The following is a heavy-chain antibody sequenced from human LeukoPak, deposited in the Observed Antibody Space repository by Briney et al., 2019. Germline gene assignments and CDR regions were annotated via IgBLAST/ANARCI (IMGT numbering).Heavy chain of an antibody. J-gene: IGHJ4*02. Sequence: PWGSLRLSCAAPGLTFRDFYMSWIRQAPGRGLEYISYITNSGSSIYYAASVKGRFTISRDNAKNSLYLQMSSLRAEDTAIYYCAGRTFGGESPAFDYWGQGTLVTVSS. D-gene: IGHD2-21*01. CDR2: ITNSGSSI. V-gene: IGHV3-11*01. CDR3: AGRTFGGESPAFDY. CDR1: GLTFRDFY.